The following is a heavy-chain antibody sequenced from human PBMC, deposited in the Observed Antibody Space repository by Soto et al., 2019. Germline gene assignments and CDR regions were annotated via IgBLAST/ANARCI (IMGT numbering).Heavy chain of an antibody. CDR3: ARTAAAGKYYYDTDA. J-gene: IGHJ6*02. V-gene: IGHV5-51*01. CDR1: GYSFTSYW. CDR2: IYPGDSDT. D-gene: IGHD6-13*01. Sequence: PGESLKISCKGSGYSFTSYWIGWARQMPGKGLEWMGIIYPGDSDTRYSPSFQGQVTISADKSISTAYLQWSSLKASDTAMYYCARTAAAGKYYYDTDAWGHGTPVTVSS.